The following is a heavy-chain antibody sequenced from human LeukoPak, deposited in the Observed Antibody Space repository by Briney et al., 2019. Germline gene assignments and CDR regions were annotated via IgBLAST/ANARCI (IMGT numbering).Heavy chain of an antibody. CDR1: GFTFSSYW. J-gene: IGHJ4*02. D-gene: IGHD6-13*01. V-gene: IGHV3-7*01. CDR3: TLVTRATAAVDY. CDR2: IKPDGSEE. Sequence: TGGSLKLSCAASGFTFSSYWMSWVRQVSGKGLEWVANIKPDGSEEYYVDSVKGRFTISRDNAEKSLYLQMNSLRVEETAVYYCTLVTRATAAVDYWGQGTLVTVSS.